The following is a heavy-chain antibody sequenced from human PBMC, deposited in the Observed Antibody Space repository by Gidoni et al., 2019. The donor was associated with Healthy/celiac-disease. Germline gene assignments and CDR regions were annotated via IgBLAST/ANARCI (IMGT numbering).Heavy chain of an antibody. Sequence: QVQLVQSGAEVKKPGSSVKVSCKASGGTFRSSGIDWVRQAPGQGLDWMGGIIPLLGTTNYAQKFQGRVTITADISTSTAYRELSSLRSDDTAVYYCARDSPTRPLRFGEQSSHQFDYWGQGTLVTVSS. D-gene: IGHD3-10*01. J-gene: IGHJ4*02. CDR3: ARDSPTRPLRFGEQSSHQFDY. CDR2: IIPLLGTT. CDR1: GGTFRSSG. V-gene: IGHV1-69*06.